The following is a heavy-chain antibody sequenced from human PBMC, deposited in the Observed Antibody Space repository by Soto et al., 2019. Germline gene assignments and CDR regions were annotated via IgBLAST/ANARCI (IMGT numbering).Heavy chain of an antibody. CDR1: GYTLTEFS. V-gene: IGHV1-24*01. CDR3: ATTLGSSLQNDYYGMDV. CDR2: FDPEDAET. J-gene: IGHJ6*02. D-gene: IGHD6-6*01. Sequence: WASVKVSCKVSGYTLTEFSMHWVRQAPGKGLEWMGGFDPEDAETIYAQKFQGRVTMTEDTSTDTAYMELSSLRSEDTAVYYCATTLGSSLQNDYYGMDVWGQGTTVTVSS.